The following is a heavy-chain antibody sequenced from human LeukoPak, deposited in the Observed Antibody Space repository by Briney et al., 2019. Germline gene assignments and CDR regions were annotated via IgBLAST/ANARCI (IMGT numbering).Heavy chain of an antibody. CDR1: GFTFNNYA. D-gene: IGHD2-2*01. Sequence: PGGSPRLSCAASGFTFNNYAMSWVRQAAGRGLEWVATISCSGSNTYYADSVKGRFTISRDNSKNTLYVQMNSLKAEDTALYYCAKNDKDIVVVPAASDHLDFWGQGTLVTVSS. CDR3: AKNDKDIVVVPAASDHLDF. CDR2: ISCSGSNT. V-gene: IGHV3-23*01. J-gene: IGHJ4*02.